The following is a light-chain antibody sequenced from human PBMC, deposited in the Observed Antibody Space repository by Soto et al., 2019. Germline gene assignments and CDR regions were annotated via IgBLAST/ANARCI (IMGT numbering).Light chain of an antibody. CDR3: QQYNSYSPWT. V-gene: IGKV1-39*01. J-gene: IGKJ1*01. CDR2: AAS. Sequence: DIQMTQSPSSLSASVGDRVTITCRASQSTTTYLNWYQQKPGKAPKLLIYAASSLQSGVPSRFSGSGSGTDFTLTVSSLQPDDFATYYCQQYNSYSPWTFGQGTKVDIK. CDR1: QSTTTY.